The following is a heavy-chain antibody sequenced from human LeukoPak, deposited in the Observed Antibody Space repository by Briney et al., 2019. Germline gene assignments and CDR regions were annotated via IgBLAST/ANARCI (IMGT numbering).Heavy chain of an antibody. J-gene: IGHJ4*02. V-gene: IGHV3-74*01. Sequence: PGGSLRLSCAASGFTFSSYWMHWVRQAPGKGLVWVSRINSDGSSTSYADFVKGRFTISRDNSNNSLYLQMNSLRAEDTAVYYCAKILGAAANVPFGYWGQGALVTVAS. CDR2: INSDGSST. CDR1: GFTFSSYW. CDR3: AKILGAAANVPFGY. D-gene: IGHD6-13*01.